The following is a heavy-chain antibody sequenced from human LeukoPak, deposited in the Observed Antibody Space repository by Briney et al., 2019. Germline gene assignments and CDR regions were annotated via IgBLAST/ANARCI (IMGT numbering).Heavy chain of an antibody. J-gene: IGHJ4*02. V-gene: IGHV4-39*01. CDR2: IYYSGST. D-gene: IGHD1-26*01. CDR3: AGGQTIVGATGDF. Sequence: PSETLSLTCTVSGGSISSSSYYWGWIRRPPGKGLEWIGNIYYSGSTYYNPSLKSRVTISVDTSKNQFSLKLSSVTAADTAVYYCAGGQTIVGATGDFWGQGTLVTVSS. CDR1: GGSISSSSYY.